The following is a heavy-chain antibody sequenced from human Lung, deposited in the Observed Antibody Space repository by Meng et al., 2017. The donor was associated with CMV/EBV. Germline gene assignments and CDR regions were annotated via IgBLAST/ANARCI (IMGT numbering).Heavy chain of an antibody. CDR2: VNSYTGDT. D-gene: IGHD3-10*01. CDR1: FSLFNSYI. Sequence: SVKVSFPAYFSLFNSYIISWVRQAPGQGLEWMGWVNSYTGDTDYAQQFQERITMTTDTSTTTVYMELRSLRTDDTAAYYCARISMIRGIIITGWFDPWGQGTLVT. CDR3: ARISMIRGIIITGWFDP. J-gene: IGHJ5*02. V-gene: IGHV1-18*04.